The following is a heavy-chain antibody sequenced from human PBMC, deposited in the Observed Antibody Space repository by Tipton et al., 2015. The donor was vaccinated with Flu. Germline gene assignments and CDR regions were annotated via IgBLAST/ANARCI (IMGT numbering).Heavy chain of an antibody. CDR1: GFTVSSNY. J-gene: IGHJ5*02. V-gene: IGHV3-53*01. CDR2: IYSGGST. CDR3: ARDIISSSGNWFDP. D-gene: IGHD6-13*01. Sequence: GSLRLSCAASGFTVSSNYMSWVRQAPGKGLEWVSVIYSGGSTYYADSVKGRFTISRDNSKNTLYLQMNSLRAEDTAVYYCARDIISSSGNWFDPWGQGTLVTVSS.